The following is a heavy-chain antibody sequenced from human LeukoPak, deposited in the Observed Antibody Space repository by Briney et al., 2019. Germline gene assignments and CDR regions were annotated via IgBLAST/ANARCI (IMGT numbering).Heavy chain of an antibody. CDR2: ISWDGGST. Sequence: GGSLRLSCAASGFTFDDYAMHWVRQAPGRGLEWVSLISWDGGSTYYADSVKGRFTISRDNSKNSLYLQMNSLRAEDTALYYCAKADYDILTGLIDYWGQGTLVTVSS. CDR1: GFTFDDYA. D-gene: IGHD3-9*01. J-gene: IGHJ4*02. V-gene: IGHV3-43D*03. CDR3: AKADYDILTGLIDY.